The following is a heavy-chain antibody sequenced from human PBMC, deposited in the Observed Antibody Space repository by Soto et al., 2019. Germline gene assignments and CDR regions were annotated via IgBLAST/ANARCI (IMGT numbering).Heavy chain of an antibody. D-gene: IGHD1-26*01. J-gene: IGHJ1*01. V-gene: IGHV3-23*01. Sequence: EVQLLESGGGLVQPGGSLRLSCAASGFTFSSYAMSWVRQAPGKGLEWVSAISGSGGSTYYADSVKGRFTISRDNSRNTLYLHMNSLRADATAIYYCANPNTNWELLRSGAEYFQHWGQGTLVTVSS. CDR1: GFTFSSYA. CDR3: ANPNTNWELLRSGAEYFQH. CDR2: ISGSGGST.